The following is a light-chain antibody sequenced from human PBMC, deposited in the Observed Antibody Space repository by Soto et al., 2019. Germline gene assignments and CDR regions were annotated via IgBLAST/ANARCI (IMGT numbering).Light chain of an antibody. V-gene: IGLV8-61*01. CDR1: SGYVSTNNY. CDR2: SIK. CDR3: VLYLERAIWV. Sequence: QTVVTQEPSISGSPGGTVTLTCGLSSGYVSTNNYPCWYQQTPGKAPHPLIYSIKTRSSGVPDRFSGSILGNKAALTITGAQSDDECDYYWVLYLERAIWVFGGGTQLTVL. J-gene: IGLJ3*02.